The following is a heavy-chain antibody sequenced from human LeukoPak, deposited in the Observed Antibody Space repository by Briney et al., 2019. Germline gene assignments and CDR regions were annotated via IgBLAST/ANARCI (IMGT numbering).Heavy chain of an antibody. J-gene: IGHJ4*02. CDR3: GRVFDGGNSVGY. CDR2: VNSDGTTT. Sequence: GGSLRLSCAASGFTLSTYRMEWGRQAPGKGLVWVSRVNSDGTTTVYADSVKGRFTVSRDNAKNTLYLQMNSLRAEDTAVYYCGRVFDGGNSVGYWGQGALVTVSS. CDR1: GFTLSTYR. D-gene: IGHD4-23*01. V-gene: IGHV3-74*01.